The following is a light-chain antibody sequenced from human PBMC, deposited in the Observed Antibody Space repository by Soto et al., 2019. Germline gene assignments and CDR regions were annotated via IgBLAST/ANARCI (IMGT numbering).Light chain of an antibody. J-gene: IGLJ2*01. CDR2: EAS. CDR3: SSYAGTSTFVL. CDR1: SSDVGRYNL. Sequence: QSVLTQPASVSGSPGHSISISCTGSSSDVGRYNLVSWYQHHPGKAPKLIIYEASKRPSGVSDRISGSKSGNTASLTISGLQADDEADYYCSSYAGTSTFVLFGGGTKVTVL. V-gene: IGLV2-23*01.